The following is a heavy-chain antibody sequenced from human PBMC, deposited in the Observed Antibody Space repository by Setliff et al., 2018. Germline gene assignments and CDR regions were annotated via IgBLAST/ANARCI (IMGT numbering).Heavy chain of an antibody. D-gene: IGHD3-22*01. CDR1: GDSINPYY. CDR3: ARYRNYFDSSGQTQYYFDY. CDR2: IYYSGAT. J-gene: IGHJ4*02. Sequence: SETLSLTCSVSGDSINPYYWTWIRQPPGKGLEWIGFIYYSGATTYNPSLKSRVTISVDTSKNQFSLNLTSVTAADTAVYYCARYRNYFDSSGQTQYYFDYWGQGTLVTVSS. V-gene: IGHV4-59*01.